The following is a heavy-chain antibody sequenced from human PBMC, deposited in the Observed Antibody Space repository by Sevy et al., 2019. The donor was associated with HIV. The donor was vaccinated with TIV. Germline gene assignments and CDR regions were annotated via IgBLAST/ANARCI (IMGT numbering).Heavy chain of an antibody. CDR1: GDSISSYY. D-gene: IGHD5-18*01. V-gene: IGHV4-59*01. J-gene: IGHJ4*02. Sequence: SETLSLTCTVSGDSISSYYWSWIRQPPGKGLEWIGYIYYGGTTNYNPSLKSRVTLSLDTSKNQFSLKVTSVTASETAVYYCARDGGGSYGYDYWGQGTLVTVSS. CDR2: IYYGGTT. CDR3: ARDGGGSYGYDY.